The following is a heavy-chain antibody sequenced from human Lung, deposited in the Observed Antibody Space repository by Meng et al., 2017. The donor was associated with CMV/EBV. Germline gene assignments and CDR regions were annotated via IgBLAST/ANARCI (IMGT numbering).Heavy chain of an antibody. J-gene: IGHJ3*02. Sequence: GSLRLXCTVSGASISSNYWSWSRRPPGKGLEYIGSISYTGYIEYNPSLKGRVTISLDTSKNHFSLKLTSVTAADTAIYYCAGPDDMGSSPHDPFDMWGQG. CDR3: AGPDDMGSSPHDPFDM. CDR2: ISYTGYI. D-gene: IGHD1-1*01. V-gene: IGHV4-59*01. CDR1: GASISSNY.